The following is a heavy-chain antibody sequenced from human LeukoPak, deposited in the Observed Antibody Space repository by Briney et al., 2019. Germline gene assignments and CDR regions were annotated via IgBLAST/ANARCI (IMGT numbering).Heavy chain of an antibody. CDR2: INHSGST. V-gene: IGHV4-34*01. D-gene: IGHD6-13*01. J-gene: IGHJ4*02. CDR1: GGSFSGYY. Sequence: SETLSLTCAVYGGSFSGYYWSWIRQPPGKGLEWIGDINHSGSTNYNPSLKSRVTISVDTSKNQFSLKLSSVTAADTAVYYCAAGPGIAAAGTGGDYWGQGTLVTVSS. CDR3: AAGPGIAAAGTGGDY.